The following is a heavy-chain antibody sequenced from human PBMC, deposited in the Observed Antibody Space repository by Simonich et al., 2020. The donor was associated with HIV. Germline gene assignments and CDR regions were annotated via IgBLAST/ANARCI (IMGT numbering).Heavy chain of an antibody. CDR2: ISSSSSYI. Sequence: EVQLVESGGGLVKPGGSLRLSCAASGFTFSSYSMNWVRQAPGKGLGWVSYISSSSSYIYYADSVKGRFTISRDNAKNSLYLQMNSLRAEDTAVYYCARDGRKGSSTSCSDYWGQGTLVTVSS. V-gene: IGHV3-21*01. J-gene: IGHJ4*02. CDR3: ARDGRKGSSTSCSDY. CDR1: GFTFSSYS. D-gene: IGHD2-2*01.